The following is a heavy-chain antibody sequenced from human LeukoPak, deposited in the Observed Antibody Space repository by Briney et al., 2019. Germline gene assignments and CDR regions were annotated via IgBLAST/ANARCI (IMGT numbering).Heavy chain of an antibody. CDR1: GYIFTDYY. D-gene: IGHD3-3*01. CDR3: ARGTIFGVVIGLGMDV. Sequence: GASVKVSCKASGYIFTDYYMHWVRQAPGQELGWMGRINPNSGGTNYAQKFQGRVTMTRDTSISTAYMELSRLRSDDTAVYYCARGTIFGVVIGLGMDVWGQGTTVTVSS. CDR2: INPNSGGT. V-gene: IGHV1-2*06. J-gene: IGHJ6*02.